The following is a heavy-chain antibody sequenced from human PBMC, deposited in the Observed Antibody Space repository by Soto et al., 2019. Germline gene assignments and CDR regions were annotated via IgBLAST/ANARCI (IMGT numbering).Heavy chain of an antibody. CDR1: GYTFTSYG. V-gene: IGHV1-18*01. CDR3: ARGYYDSSGYYYGAFDI. Sequence: ASVKVSCKASGYTFTSYGISWVRQAPGQGLEWMGWISAYNGNTNYAQKLQGRVTMTTDTSTSTDYMELRSLRSDDTDVYYCARGYYDSSGYYYGAFDIWGQGTMVTVSS. CDR2: ISAYNGNT. J-gene: IGHJ3*02. D-gene: IGHD3-22*01.